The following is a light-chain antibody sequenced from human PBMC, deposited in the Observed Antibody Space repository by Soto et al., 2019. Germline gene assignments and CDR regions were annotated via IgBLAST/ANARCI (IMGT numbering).Light chain of an antibody. Sequence: XTRSSGSIASNYVQWYQQRPGSSPTTVIYEDNQRPSGVPDRFSGSIDSSSNSASLTISGLKTEDEADYYCQSYDSSNHGVFGGGTKVTVL. CDR3: QSYDSSNHGV. CDR2: EDN. CDR1: SGSIASNY. V-gene: IGLV6-57*01. J-gene: IGLJ3*02.